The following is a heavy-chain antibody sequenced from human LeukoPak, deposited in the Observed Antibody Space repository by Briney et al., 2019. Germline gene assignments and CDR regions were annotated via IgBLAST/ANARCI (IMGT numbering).Heavy chain of an antibody. CDR3: AKGEAGTDY. D-gene: IGHD6-13*01. V-gene: IGHV3-23*01. CDR1: GFAFSSYA. CDR2: ISGSGGST. J-gene: IGHJ4*02. Sequence: PGGSLRLSCAVSGFAFSSYAMSWVRQAPGKGLEWVSAISGSGGSTYYADSVKGRFTISRDNSKNTLYLQMNSLRGEDTAVYYCAKGEAGTDYWGQGTLVTVSS.